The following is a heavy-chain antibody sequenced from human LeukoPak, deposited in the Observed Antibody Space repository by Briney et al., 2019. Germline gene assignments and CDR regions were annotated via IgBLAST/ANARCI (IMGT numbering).Heavy chain of an antibody. J-gene: IGHJ3*01. V-gene: IGHV1-18*01. D-gene: IGHD3-10*01. CDR1: GGTFSSYA. Sequence: ASVKVSCKASGGTFSSYAISWVRQAPGQGLEWMGWVSAYNGNTNYAQKYQGRVTMTTDTSTSTAYMELRSLRSDDTAIYYCARDLYYYGSGSYYDVFDVWGQGTMVTVSS. CDR2: VSAYNGNT. CDR3: ARDLYYYGSGSYYDVFDV.